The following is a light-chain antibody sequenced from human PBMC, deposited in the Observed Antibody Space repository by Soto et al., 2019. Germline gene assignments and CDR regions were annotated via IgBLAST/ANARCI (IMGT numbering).Light chain of an antibody. V-gene: IGKV3-11*01. J-gene: IGKJ5*01. CDR1: QSVSSY. CDR3: QVRTNRSIA. CDR2: DAS. Sequence: EFVLTQSPATLSLSPGERATLSCTASQSVSSYLAWYQQKLGQAPRLLIYDASNRATRIPARFSGTGSGTDFTLTINNLEPEDFAVYYCQVRTNRSIAFGRGTRLEIK.